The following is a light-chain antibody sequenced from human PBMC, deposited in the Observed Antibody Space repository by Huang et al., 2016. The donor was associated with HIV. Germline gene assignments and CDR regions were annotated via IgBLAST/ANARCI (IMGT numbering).Light chain of an antibody. CDR1: QRVLYSSNNKDC. V-gene: IGKV4-1*01. CDR2: WAS. Sequence: DIVMTQSPDSLAVSLGERATINCKSSQRVLYSSNNKDCLGWYQQKPGQPPKLLVYWASTRESGVPDRFSGSGSGTDFTLTISSLQAEDVAVYYCQQYYDTPYTFGQGTKLEIK. J-gene: IGKJ2*01. CDR3: QQYYDTPYT.